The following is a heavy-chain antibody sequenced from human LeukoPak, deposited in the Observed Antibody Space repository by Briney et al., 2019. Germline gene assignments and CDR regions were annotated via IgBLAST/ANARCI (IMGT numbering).Heavy chain of an antibody. J-gene: IGHJ5*02. D-gene: IGHD3-10*01. Sequence: WETLSLTCTVSGYSISSGYYWGWIRQPPGKGLEWIGSLYHSGSTYYNPSLKSRVTISVDTSKNQFSLKLSSVTAADTAVYYCARVPMVRGVSFDPWGQGTLVTVSS. V-gene: IGHV4-38-2*02. CDR1: GYSISSGYY. CDR3: ARVPMVRGVSFDP. CDR2: LYHSGST.